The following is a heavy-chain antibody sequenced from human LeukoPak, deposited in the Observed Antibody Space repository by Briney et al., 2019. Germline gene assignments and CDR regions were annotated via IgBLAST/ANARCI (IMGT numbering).Heavy chain of an antibody. D-gene: IGHD2-21*01. CDR1: RFTFSSYA. Sequence: GGSLRLSCAASRFTFSSYAMSWVRQAPGKGLEWVSTISVSGGSTYYADSVKGRFTISRDNPKNTLYLQMNSLRAEDTAVYYCARGYSRAFDIWGQGTMVTVSS. V-gene: IGHV3-23*01. CDR3: ARGYSRAFDI. J-gene: IGHJ3*02. CDR2: ISVSGGST.